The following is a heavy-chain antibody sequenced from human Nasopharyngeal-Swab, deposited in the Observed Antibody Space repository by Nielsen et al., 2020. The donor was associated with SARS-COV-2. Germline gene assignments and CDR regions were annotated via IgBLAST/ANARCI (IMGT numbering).Heavy chain of an antibody. D-gene: IGHD1-26*01. Sequence: GGSLRLYCAASGFTVSSNYMSWVRQAPGKGLEWVSVIYSGGSTYYADSVKGRFTISRDNSRNTLYLQMNSLRAEDTAVYYCARVRGSYYFDYWGQGTLVTVSS. CDR3: ARVRGSYYFDY. J-gene: IGHJ4*02. CDR2: IYSGGST. CDR1: GFTVSSNY. V-gene: IGHV3-53*01.